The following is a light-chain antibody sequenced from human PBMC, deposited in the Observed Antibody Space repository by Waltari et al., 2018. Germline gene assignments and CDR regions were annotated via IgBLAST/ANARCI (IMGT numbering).Light chain of an antibody. CDR3: QQDGSSPFT. CDR2: GAS. Sequence: EIVLTQSPGTLSLSPGERATLSCRASQSVSSSYLAWYQQKPGQAPRLLIDGASSRATGIPYRFSGSGAGTDFKLTISRLEPEDFAVYYCQQDGSSPFTFGPGTKVDIK. J-gene: IGKJ3*01. V-gene: IGKV3-20*01. CDR1: QSVSSSY.